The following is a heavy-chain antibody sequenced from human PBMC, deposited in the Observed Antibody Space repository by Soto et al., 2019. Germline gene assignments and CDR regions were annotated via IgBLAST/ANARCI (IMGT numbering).Heavy chain of an antibody. D-gene: IGHD2-15*01. CDR2: IYHSGCT. CDR3: AKDARVPEAAAIDV. V-gene: IGHV4-30-4*08. CDR1: AGSLNIGDYH. J-gene: IGHJ6*02. Sequence: KSSQTMSLTCTVSAGSLNIGDYHWGWISQSPGKGLVCIGDIYHSGCTDYSPSLKSLIRRLVNTTKNPFTINDTSVSASDTAVYSGAKDARVPEAAAIDVWGQGTTVTVSS.